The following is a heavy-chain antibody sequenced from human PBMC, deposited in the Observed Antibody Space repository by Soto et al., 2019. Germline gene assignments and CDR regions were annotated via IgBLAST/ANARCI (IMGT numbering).Heavy chain of an antibody. CDR3: ASLIVADGYNELGGLVDY. Sequence: QVQLVESGGGVVQPGRSLRLSCAASGFTFSSYAMHWVRQAPGKGLEWVAVISYDGSNKYYADSVKGRFTISRDNSKNTLYLQMNSLRAEDTAVYYCASLIVADGYNELGGLVDYWGQGTLVTVSS. CDR2: ISYDGSNK. D-gene: IGHD5-12*01. J-gene: IGHJ4*02. V-gene: IGHV3-30-3*01. CDR1: GFTFSSYA.